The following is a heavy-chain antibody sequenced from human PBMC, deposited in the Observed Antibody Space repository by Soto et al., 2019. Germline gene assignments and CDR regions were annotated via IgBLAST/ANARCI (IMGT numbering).Heavy chain of an antibody. CDR2: ISGGGDAT. V-gene: IGHV3-23*01. CDR3: ARKVSGSTGRPDLWYFDL. D-gene: IGHD3-10*01. CDR1: GFTFSGYA. Sequence: EVQLLDSGGGLVQPGGSLRLSCAASGFTFSGYALTWVRQAPGKGLEWVSAISGGGDATFYADSVKGRFTISRDNSENTLYLQMNTLRAEDTAVYYCARKVSGSTGRPDLWYFDLWGRGTLVTVSS. J-gene: IGHJ2*01.